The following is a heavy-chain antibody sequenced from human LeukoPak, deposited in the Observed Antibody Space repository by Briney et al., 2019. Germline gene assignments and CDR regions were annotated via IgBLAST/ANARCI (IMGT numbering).Heavy chain of an antibody. V-gene: IGHV3-23*01. CDR2: ISGTGNRT. CDR1: GFTFSSYA. J-gene: IGHJ3*02. CDR3: AKGWVGAPYGDAFDI. Sequence: GGSLRLSCAASGFTFSSYAMGWVRQVPGKGLEWVSAISGTGNRTYYADSVKGRFTISRDNSKNTLYLQMNSLRAEDTAVYYCAKGWVGAPYGDAFDIWGQGTMVTVSS. D-gene: IGHD1-26*01.